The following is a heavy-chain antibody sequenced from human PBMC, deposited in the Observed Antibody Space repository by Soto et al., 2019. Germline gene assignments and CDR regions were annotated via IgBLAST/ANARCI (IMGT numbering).Heavy chain of an antibody. Sequence: QVQLVQSGAEVKKPWSSVRVSCKASGGTFSSYAISWVRQAPGQGLEWMGGIIPIFDTADYAQKFQGRVTITADESTSTAYMELSSLRSEDTAVYYCATHPMATITYYSGMDVWGQGTTVTVSS. CDR3: ATHPMATITYYSGMDV. CDR1: GGTFSSYA. V-gene: IGHV1-69*12. J-gene: IGHJ6*02. CDR2: IIPIFDTA. D-gene: IGHD5-12*01.